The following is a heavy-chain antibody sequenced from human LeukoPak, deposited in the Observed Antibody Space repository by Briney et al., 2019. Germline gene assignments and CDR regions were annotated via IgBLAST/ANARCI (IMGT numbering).Heavy chain of an antibody. CDR1: GFTFDDYT. J-gene: IGHJ4*02. D-gene: IGHD3-22*01. Sequence: PGGSLRLSCVASGFTFDDYTMHWVRQAPGKGLEWVSLISWDGGSTYYADSVKGRFTISRDNSKNSLYLQMNSLRTEDTALYYCAKDFDYYDTGGLGYWGQGTLVTVSS. CDR3: AKDFDYYDTGGLGY. CDR2: ISWDGGST. V-gene: IGHV3-43*01.